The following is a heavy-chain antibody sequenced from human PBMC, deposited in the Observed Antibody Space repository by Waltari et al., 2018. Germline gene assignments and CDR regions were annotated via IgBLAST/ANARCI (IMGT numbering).Heavy chain of an antibody. V-gene: IGHV3-48*04. D-gene: IGHD7-27*01. CDR2: ISSTFEI. CDR3: VRDLNWGFDS. CDR1: GFTFTSHR. J-gene: IGHJ4*02. Sequence: EVRLVESGGGLLHPGGTLRLSCEASGFTFTSHRLNWIRQAPGKGLEWLSYISSTFEIHYADSVKGRLTVSRDNARNSVFLEMSSLRADDTAVYYCVRDLNWGFDSWGQGTLVTVSS.